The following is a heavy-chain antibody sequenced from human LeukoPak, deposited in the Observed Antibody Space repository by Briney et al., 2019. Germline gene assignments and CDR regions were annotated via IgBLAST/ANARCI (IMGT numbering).Heavy chain of an antibody. J-gene: IGHJ6*03. CDR3: ARASTYSSGWYPRRDYYYYYMDV. Sequence: SETLSLTCVVSGGSISSYYWSWIRQPPGKGLEWIGYIYYSGSTNYNPSLTSRVTISVDTSKNQFSLKLSSVTAADTAVYYCARASTYSSGWYPRRDYYYYYMDVWGKGTPVTVSS. CDR2: IYYSGST. V-gene: IGHV4-59*01. CDR1: GGSISSYY. D-gene: IGHD6-19*01.